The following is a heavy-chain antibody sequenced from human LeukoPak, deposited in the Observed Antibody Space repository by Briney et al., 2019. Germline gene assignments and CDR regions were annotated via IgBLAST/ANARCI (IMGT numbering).Heavy chain of an antibody. Sequence: GGSLRLSCEGSGFTFSNYWMGWVRQAPGKGLEWVANIKQDGSEKYYVDSVKGRFTISRDNAKNSLYLQMNSLRAEDTAVYYCARDEDSEMVYAGSFDYWGQGTLVTVSS. CDR2: IKQDGSEK. CDR1: GFTFSNYW. D-gene: IGHD2-8*01. J-gene: IGHJ4*02. CDR3: ARDEDSEMVYAGSFDY. V-gene: IGHV3-7*01.